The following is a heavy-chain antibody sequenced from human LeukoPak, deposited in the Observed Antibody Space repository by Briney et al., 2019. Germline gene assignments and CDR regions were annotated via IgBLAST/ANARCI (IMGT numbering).Heavy chain of an antibody. D-gene: IGHD3-22*01. J-gene: IGHJ4*02. CDR2: TNHSGST. Sequence: SETLSLTCAVYGGSFSGYYRSWIRQPPGKGLEWIGETNHSGSTNYNPSLKSRVTISVDTSKNQFSLKLSSVTAADTAVYYCAGSRSYYYDSSGYYYRYWGQGTLVTVSS. CDR3: AGSRSYYYDSSGYYYRY. V-gene: IGHV4-34*01. CDR1: GGSFSGYY.